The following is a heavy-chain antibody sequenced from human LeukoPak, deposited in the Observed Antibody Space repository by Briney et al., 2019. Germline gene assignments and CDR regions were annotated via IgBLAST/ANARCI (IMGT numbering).Heavy chain of an antibody. V-gene: IGHV1-8*01. CDR2: MNPKSGNT. Sequence: GASVKVSCKASGYTFTNYEINWVRQPTGQGLEWMGWMNPKSGNTAYAQKFQGRVSMTWDTSIGTAYLELSSLTSDDTAVYYCAKAAIMAPMNADWFDPWGQGTLVTVSS. J-gene: IGHJ5*02. CDR3: AKAAIMAPMNADWFDP. D-gene: IGHD5-12*01. CDR1: GYTFTNYE.